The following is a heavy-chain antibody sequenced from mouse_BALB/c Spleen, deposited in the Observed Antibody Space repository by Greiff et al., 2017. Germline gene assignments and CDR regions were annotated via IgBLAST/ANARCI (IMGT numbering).Heavy chain of an antibody. V-gene: IGHV1-37*01. CDR1: GYSFTGYF. Sequence: EVQLQESGPELVKPGASVKISCKASGYSFTGYFMNWVKQSHGKSLEWIGRINPYNGDTFYNQKFKGKATLTVDKSSSTAHMELLSLTSEDSAVYYCGRDDYGSSYAFAYWGQGTLVTVSA. D-gene: IGHD1-1*01. CDR2: INPYNGDT. CDR3: GRDDYGSSYAFAY. J-gene: IGHJ3*01.